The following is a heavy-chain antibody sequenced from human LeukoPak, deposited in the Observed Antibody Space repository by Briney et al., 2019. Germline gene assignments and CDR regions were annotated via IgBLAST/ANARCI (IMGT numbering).Heavy chain of an antibody. D-gene: IGHD5-12*01. CDR2: VRQDGSET. V-gene: IGHV3-7*01. Sequence: TGGSLRLSCAASGFTFRNFWMSWVRQAPGKGLEWLANVRQDGSETYYLDSVKGRFTISRDNAKNSLYLQMNSLRAEDTAVYYCASDIVATIDQSLRDYWGQGTLVTVSS. CDR3: ASDIVATIDQSLRDY. J-gene: IGHJ4*02. CDR1: GFTFRNFW.